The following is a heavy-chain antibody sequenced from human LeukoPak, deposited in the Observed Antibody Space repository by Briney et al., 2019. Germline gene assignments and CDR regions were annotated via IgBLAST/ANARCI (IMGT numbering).Heavy chain of an antibody. J-gene: IGHJ5*02. V-gene: IGHV3-23*01. CDR1: GFTFSSFA. D-gene: IGHD5-12*01. CDR3: AKEGRGYSGYDTGVVTT. CDR2: ISGSGGST. Sequence: GGSLRLSCAASGFTFSSFAMSSVRQAPGQGLEWVSAISGSGGSTYYAASVKGRFTISRDNSKTTLYLKMNSLRAEDTAVYYCAKEGRGYSGYDTGVVTTWGQGTLVTVSS.